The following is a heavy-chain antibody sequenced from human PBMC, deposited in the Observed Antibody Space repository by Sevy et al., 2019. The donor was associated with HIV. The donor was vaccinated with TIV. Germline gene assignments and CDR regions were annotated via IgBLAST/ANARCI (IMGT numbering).Heavy chain of an antibody. V-gene: IGHV3-23*01. J-gene: IGHJ4*02. CDR2: ISGSGGST. Sequence: GGSLRLSCAASGFTFSSYAMSWVRQAPGKGLEWVSAISGSGGSTYYAVSVKGRFTISRDNSKNTLYLQMNSLRAEDTAVYYCAKSDIVVVPASCIDYWGQGTLVTVSS. CDR3: AKSDIVVVPASCIDY. D-gene: IGHD2-2*01. CDR1: GFTFSSYA.